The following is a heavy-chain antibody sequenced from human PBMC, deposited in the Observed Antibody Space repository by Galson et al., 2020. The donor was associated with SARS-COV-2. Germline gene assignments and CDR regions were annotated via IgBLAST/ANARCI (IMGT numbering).Heavy chain of an antibody. Sequence: KIGESLKLSCASSAFTFSSYSMNWVRQAPGKGLEWVSSITSSSRYIYYADSVKGRFSISRDNAKNSLSLQMNSLRVEDSGVYYCARGWTASTRSGFEIWGQGTMVNVSS. CDR1: AFTFSSYS. J-gene: IGHJ3*02. CDR3: ARGWTASTRSGFEI. V-gene: IGHV3-21*01. D-gene: IGHD3-3*01. CDR2: ITSSSRYI.